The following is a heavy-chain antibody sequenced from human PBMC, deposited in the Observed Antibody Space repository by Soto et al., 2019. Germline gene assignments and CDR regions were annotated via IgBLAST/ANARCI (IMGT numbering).Heavy chain of an antibody. CDR2: IYYSGST. V-gene: IGHV4-39*01. CDR1: GGSISSSSYY. Sequence: SETLSLTCTVSGGSISSSSYYWGWIRQPPGKGLEWIGSIYYSGSTYYNPSLKSRVTISVDTSKNQFSLKLSSVTAADTAVYYCARQKGYTMVRGVIFAFDIWGQGTMVTVSS. CDR3: ARQKGYTMVRGVIFAFDI. D-gene: IGHD3-10*01. J-gene: IGHJ3*02.